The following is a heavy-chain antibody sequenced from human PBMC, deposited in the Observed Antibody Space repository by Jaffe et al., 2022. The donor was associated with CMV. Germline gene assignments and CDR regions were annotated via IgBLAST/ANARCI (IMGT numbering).Heavy chain of an antibody. V-gene: IGHV1-24*01. Sequence: QVQLVQSGAEVKKPGASVKVSCKVSGYTLTELSMHWVRQAPGKGLEWMGGFDPEDGETIYAQKFQGRVTMTEDTSTDTAYMELSSLRSEDTAVYYCATLTPFLTTVTTVYGMDVWGQGTTVTVSS. CDR3: ATLTPFLTTVTTVYGMDV. CDR1: GYTLTELS. CDR2: FDPEDGET. J-gene: IGHJ6*02. D-gene: IGHD4-17*01.